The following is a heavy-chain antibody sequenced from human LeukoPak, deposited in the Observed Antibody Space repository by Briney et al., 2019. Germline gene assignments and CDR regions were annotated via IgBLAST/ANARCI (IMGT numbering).Heavy chain of an antibody. CDR3: ARGYDSSGYSIDY. Sequence: GGSLRLSCAASGFTFSSYSMNWVRQAPGKGLEWVAVIWYDGSNKYYADSVKGRFTISRDNSKNTLYLQMNSLRAEDTAVYYCARGYDSSGYSIDYWGQGTLVTVSS. CDR2: IWYDGSNK. D-gene: IGHD3-22*01. V-gene: IGHV3-33*08. J-gene: IGHJ4*02. CDR1: GFTFSSYS.